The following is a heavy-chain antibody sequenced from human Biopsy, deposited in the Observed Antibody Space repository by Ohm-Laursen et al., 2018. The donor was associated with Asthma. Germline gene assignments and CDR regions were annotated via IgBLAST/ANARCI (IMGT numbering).Heavy chain of an antibody. J-gene: IGHJ4*02. V-gene: IGHV3-30*03. CDR2: LSYNGNNK. Sequence: SLRLSCAASGFILSNYDMHWVRQAPGKGLEWVAVLSYNGNNKYYADSVRGRFTISRDNSENTLYLQMNSLRVEDTAVYYCARGDWYGSASNGYWGQGTLVTVSS. D-gene: IGHD6-6*01. CDR1: GFILSNYD. CDR3: ARGDWYGSASNGY.